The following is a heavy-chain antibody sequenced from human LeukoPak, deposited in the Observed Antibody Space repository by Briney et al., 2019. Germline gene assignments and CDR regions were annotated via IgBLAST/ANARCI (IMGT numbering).Heavy chain of an antibody. CDR2: IRYDGSNK. Sequence: GGSLRLSCAASGFIFSSYGMHWVRQAPGKGLEWVAFIRYDGSNKYYIDSVKGRFTISRDNSKNTLYLQMNSLRAEDTAVYYCTTYLFDSSGYVLSDYWGQGTLVTVSS. V-gene: IGHV3-30*02. CDR1: GFIFSSYG. D-gene: IGHD3-22*01. J-gene: IGHJ4*02. CDR3: TTYLFDSSGYVLSDY.